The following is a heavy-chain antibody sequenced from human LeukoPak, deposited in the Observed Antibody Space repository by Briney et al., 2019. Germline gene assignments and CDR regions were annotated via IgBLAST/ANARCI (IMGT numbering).Heavy chain of an antibody. V-gene: IGHV4-34*01. CDR2: INHSGST. J-gene: IGHJ6*03. CDR3: ARGGRIQLWLGYYRDV. Sequence: SETLSLTCAVYGGSFSGDYWSWIRQPPGKGLGWIGEINHSGSTNYNPSLMSRVTISVDTSKNQFSLKLSSVTAADTAVYYCARGGRIQLWLGYYRDVWGKGTTVTVSS. CDR1: GGSFSGDY. D-gene: IGHD5-18*01.